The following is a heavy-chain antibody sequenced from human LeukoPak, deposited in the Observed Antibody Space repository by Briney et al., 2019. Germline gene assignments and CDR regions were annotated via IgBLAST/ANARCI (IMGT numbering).Heavy chain of an antibody. CDR2: IKQDGSEK. CDR1: GFTFSSYW. D-gene: IGHD6-19*01. Sequence: GGSLRLSCTASGFTFSSYWMSWVRQAPGKGLEWVANIKQDGSEKYYVDSVKGRFTISRDNARNSLYLQMNSLRAEDTAVYYCARVEGSGWLGDYFDYWGQGTLVTVSS. J-gene: IGHJ4*02. CDR3: ARVEGSGWLGDYFDY. V-gene: IGHV3-7*01.